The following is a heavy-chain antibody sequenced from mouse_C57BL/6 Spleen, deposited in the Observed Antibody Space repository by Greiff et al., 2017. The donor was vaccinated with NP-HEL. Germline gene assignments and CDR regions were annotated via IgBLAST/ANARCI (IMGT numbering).Heavy chain of an antibody. Sequence: VKLMESGPGLVAPSQSLSITCTVSGFSLTSYAISWVRQPPGKGLEWLGVIWTGGGTNYNSALKSRLSISKDNSKSQVFLKMNSLQTDDTARYYCARNWGTRDYYAMDYWGQGTSVTVSS. CDR1: GFSLTSYA. D-gene: IGHD3-3*01. CDR2: IWTGGGT. V-gene: IGHV2-9-1*01. J-gene: IGHJ4*01. CDR3: ARNWGTRDYYAMDY.